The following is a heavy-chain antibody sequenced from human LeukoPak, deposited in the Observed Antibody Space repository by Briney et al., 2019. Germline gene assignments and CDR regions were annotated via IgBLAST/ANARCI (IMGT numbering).Heavy chain of an antibody. V-gene: IGHV3-48*01. D-gene: IGHD4-17*01. CDR2: ISSSSSTI. J-gene: IGHJ4*02. Sequence: GVSLRLSCAASGFTFSSYSMNWVRQAPGKGLEWVSYISSSSSTIYYADSVKGRFTISRDNAKNSLYLQMNSLRAEDTAVYYCARTTVTFDYWGQGTLVTVSS. CDR1: GFTFSSYS. CDR3: ARTTVTFDY.